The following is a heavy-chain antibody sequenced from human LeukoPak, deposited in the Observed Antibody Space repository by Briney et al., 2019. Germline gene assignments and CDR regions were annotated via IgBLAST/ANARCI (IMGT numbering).Heavy chain of an antibody. Sequence: SQTLSLTCTVSGGSISSGDYYWTWIRQHPGKGLEWIGYIYHSGYTYYNPSLKGRVTMSLDTSKNKFSLKLSSVTAADTAVYYCVRGRYDSSGYNYWYFDLWGRGTLVTVSS. D-gene: IGHD3-22*01. CDR3: VRGRYDSSGYNYWYFDL. CDR1: GGSISSGDYY. J-gene: IGHJ2*01. V-gene: IGHV4-31*03. CDR2: IYHSGYT.